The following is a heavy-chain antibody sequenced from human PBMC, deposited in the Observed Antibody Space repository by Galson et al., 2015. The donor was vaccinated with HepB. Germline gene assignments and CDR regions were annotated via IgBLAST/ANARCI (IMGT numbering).Heavy chain of an antibody. CDR1: GGTFSSYA. D-gene: IGHD5-24*01. CDR3: ARMRWLPTDYYYYMDV. J-gene: IGHJ6*03. V-gene: IGHV1-69*04. CDR2: IIPILGIA. Sequence: SVKVSCKASGGTFSSYAISWVRQAPGQGLEWMGRIIPILGIANYAQKFQGRVTITADKSTSTAYMELSSLRSEDTAVYYCARMRWLPTDYYYYMDVWGKGTTVTVSS.